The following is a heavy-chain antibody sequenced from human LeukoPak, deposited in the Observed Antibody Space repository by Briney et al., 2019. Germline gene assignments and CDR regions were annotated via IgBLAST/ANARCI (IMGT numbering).Heavy chain of an antibody. V-gene: IGHV3-74*01. Sequence: GGSLRLSCAASGFTFSRYWMHWVRRAPGKGLVWVSRIKSDGSTNYADSVKGRFTISRDNAKNTVSLQMNSLRAEDTGVYYCARAPAEIGGYYPEYFRHWGQGTLVTVSS. D-gene: IGHD3-22*01. CDR1: GFTFSRYW. CDR2: IKSDGST. CDR3: ARAPAEIGGYYPEYFRH. J-gene: IGHJ1*01.